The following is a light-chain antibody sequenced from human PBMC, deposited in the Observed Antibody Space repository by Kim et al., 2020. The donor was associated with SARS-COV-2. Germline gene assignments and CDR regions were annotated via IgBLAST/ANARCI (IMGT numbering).Light chain of an antibody. CDR2: DAS. Sequence: DIQMTQSPSSLSASVRDRVTITCQASQDITTYLNWYQQKPGKAPKLLIYDASNLETGVPSRFSGSGSGTDFTFTISSLQPEDIATYYCQQFDNLPLTFGGGTKVDIK. CDR1: QDITTY. CDR3: QQFDNLPLT. J-gene: IGKJ4*01. V-gene: IGKV1-33*01.